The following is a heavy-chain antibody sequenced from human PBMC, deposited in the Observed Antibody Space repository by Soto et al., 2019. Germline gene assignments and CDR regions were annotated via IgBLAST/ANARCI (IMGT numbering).Heavy chain of an antibody. D-gene: IGHD6-13*01. CDR3: AKELSPYSSSWFDY. Sequence: GGSLRLSCAASGFTFNNYAMGWVRQAPGKGLQWVSSISGSGDTTYYADSVKGRLAISRDNSKNTVYLQVNSLRAEDTAVYYCAKELSPYSSSWFDYWGQGTPVTVS. V-gene: IGHV3-23*01. CDR2: ISGSGDTT. CDR1: GFTFNNYA. J-gene: IGHJ4*02.